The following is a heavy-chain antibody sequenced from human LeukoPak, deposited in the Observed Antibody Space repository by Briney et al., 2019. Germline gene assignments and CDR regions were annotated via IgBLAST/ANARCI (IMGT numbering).Heavy chain of an antibody. V-gene: IGHV1-18*04. CDR3: ARDNPYGSGSYRWDY. J-gene: IGHJ4*02. CDR1: GYTFTSYG. D-gene: IGHD3-10*01. Sequence: GASVKVSCKASGYTFTSYGISWVRQAPGQGLEWMGWISAYNGNTNYAQKLQGRATMTTDTSTSTAYMELRSLRSDDTAVYYCARDNPYGSGSYRWDYWGQGTLVTVSS. CDR2: ISAYNGNT.